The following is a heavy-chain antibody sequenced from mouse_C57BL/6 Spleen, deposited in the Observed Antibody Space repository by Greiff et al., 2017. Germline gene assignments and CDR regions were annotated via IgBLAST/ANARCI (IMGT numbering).Heavy chain of an antibody. CDR3: ARGGDYATVFAY. D-gene: IGHD1-1*01. CDR2: INPGSGGT. V-gene: IGHV1-54*01. Sequence: QVQLQQSGAELVRPGTSVKVSCKASGYAFTNYLIEWVKQRPGQGLEWIGVINPGSGGTNYNEKFKGKATLTADKSSSTAYMQLSSLTSADSAVYFCARGGDYATVFAYWGQGTLVTVSA. J-gene: IGHJ3*01. CDR1: GYAFTNYL.